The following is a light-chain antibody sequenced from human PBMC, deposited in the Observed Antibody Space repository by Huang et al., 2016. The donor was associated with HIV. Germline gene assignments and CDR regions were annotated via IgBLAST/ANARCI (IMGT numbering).Light chain of an antibody. CDR1: QNINTH. CDR3: QQRVNGLT. Sequence: EIVLPQSPATLSFFPGQRVSLSCRASQNINTHLAWYQHRPGQPPRLLIYDAASGVPGVAARFSGSGSGTDFTLNISSLESEDFATYYCQQRVNGLTFGGGTKV. J-gene: IGKJ4*01. V-gene: IGKV3-11*01. CDR2: DAA.